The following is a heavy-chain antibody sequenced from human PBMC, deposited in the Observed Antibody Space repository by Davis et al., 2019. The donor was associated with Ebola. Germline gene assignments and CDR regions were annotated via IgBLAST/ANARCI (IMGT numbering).Heavy chain of an antibody. V-gene: IGHV4-34*01. CDR1: GGSFSGYY. CDR3: ARGQEFGGNSRIFGYHYHYYMDV. D-gene: IGHD4-23*01. CDR2: INHSGST. J-gene: IGHJ6*03. Sequence: PGGSLRLSCAVYGGSFSGYYWSWICQPPGKGLEWIGEINHSGSTKFNPSLKSRVTMSVDTSKNQFSLKVNYVTAADTAVYYCARGQEFGGNSRIFGYHYHYYMDVWGRGTTVTVSS.